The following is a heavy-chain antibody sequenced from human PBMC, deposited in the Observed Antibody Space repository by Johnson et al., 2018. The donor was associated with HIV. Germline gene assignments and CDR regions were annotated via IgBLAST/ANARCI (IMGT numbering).Heavy chain of an antibody. J-gene: IGHJ3*02. CDR2: ISYVGSNK. CDR3: ARDTVTGSPAFDI. Sequence: QVQLVESGGGVVQPGRSLRLSCAASGFTFSSYAMHWVRQAPGKGLEWVAVISYVGSNKYYADSVKGLFTISSDNSKNTLYLQMNSLRAEETAVYYCARDTVTGSPAFDIWDQGTMVTVSS. D-gene: IGHD1-20*01. V-gene: IGHV3-30*04. CDR1: GFTFSSYA.